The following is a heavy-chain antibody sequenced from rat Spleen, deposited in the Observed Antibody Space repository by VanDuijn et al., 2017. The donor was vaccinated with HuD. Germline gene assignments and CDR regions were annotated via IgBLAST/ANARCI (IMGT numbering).Heavy chain of an antibody. CDR2: MRYNGDT. V-gene: IGHV2-63*01. Sequence: QVQLKESGPGLVQPSQTLSLTCTVSGFSLIRYNVHWVRQPPGKGLEWMGRMRYNGDTSCNSGLKSRLSISRDTSKSQVFLKMNSLQTEETATYYCARGDGGYYGYAGVWFAYWGQGTLVTVSS. CDR3: ARGDGGYYGYAGVWFAY. J-gene: IGHJ3*01. CDR1: GFSLIRYN. D-gene: IGHD1-7*01.